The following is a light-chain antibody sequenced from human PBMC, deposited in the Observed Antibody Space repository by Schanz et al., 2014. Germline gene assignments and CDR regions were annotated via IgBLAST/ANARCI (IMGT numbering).Light chain of an antibody. J-gene: IGLJ2*01. Sequence: QSALTQPPSASGSPGQSVTISCTGTSSDVGGYNYVSWYQQHPGKAPKLMIYEVSQRPSGVPDRFSGSKSGNTASLTVSGLQAEDEADYYCSSYGGSNFVVFGGGTKLTV. CDR2: EVS. CDR3: SSYGGSNFVV. V-gene: IGLV2-8*01. CDR1: SSDVGGYNY.